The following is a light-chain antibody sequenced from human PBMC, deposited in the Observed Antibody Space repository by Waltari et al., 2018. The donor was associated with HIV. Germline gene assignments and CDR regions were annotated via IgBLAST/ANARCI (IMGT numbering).Light chain of an antibody. CDR3: QAWGNNTVV. CDR2: QDR. J-gene: IGLJ2*01. V-gene: IGLV3-1*01. Sequence: SYDLTQAPSLSVSPGQAAKILCSGFNLSNNYVSWYQQKPGQSTLLLIFQDRKRPSGIPERFSGSSSGNTATLTISGTQSVDEADYFCQAWGNNTVVFGGGTKLTVL. CDR1: NLSNNY.